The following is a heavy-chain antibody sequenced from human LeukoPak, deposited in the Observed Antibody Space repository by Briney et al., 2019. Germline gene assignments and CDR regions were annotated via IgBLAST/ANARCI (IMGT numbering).Heavy chain of an antibody. Sequence: PSETLSLTCTVSGGSISSYYWSWIRQPPGKGLEWIGYIYYSGSTNYNPSLKGRVTISVDTSKNQFSLKLSSVTAADTAVYYCARATWYSSSYFSHWGQGTLVTVSS. D-gene: IGHD6-13*01. CDR1: GGSISSYY. CDR2: IYYSGST. V-gene: IGHV4-59*01. CDR3: ARATWYSSSYFSH. J-gene: IGHJ1*01.